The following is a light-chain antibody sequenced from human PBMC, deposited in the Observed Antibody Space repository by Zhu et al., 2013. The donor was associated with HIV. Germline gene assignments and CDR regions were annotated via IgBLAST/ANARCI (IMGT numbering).Light chain of an antibody. CDR2: DTS. J-gene: IGKJ1*01. CDR1: QSITTN. Sequence: EIVMTQSPGTLSVSPGERAILFCRASQSITTNLAWYQQKPGQAPELLFYDTSTRATGTPARFSGSGFGTEFTLTISSLKSEDFAIYYCQQYNSWPRTFGQGTRVEIK. CDR3: QQYNSWPRT. V-gene: IGKV3-15*01.